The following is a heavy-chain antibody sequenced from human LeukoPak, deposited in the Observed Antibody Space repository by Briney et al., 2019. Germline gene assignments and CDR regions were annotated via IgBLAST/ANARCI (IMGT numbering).Heavy chain of an antibody. CDR1: GGSFSGYY. CDR2: INHSGST. D-gene: IGHD3-22*01. CDR3: ARGGYDSSGYYSAY. V-gene: IGHV4-34*01. Sequence: PSETLSLTCAVYGGSFSGYYWSWIRQPPGKGLEGIGEINHSGSTNYNPSLKSRVTISVDTSKNQFSLKLSSVAAADTAVYYCARGGYDSSGYYSAYWGQGTLVTVSS. J-gene: IGHJ4*02.